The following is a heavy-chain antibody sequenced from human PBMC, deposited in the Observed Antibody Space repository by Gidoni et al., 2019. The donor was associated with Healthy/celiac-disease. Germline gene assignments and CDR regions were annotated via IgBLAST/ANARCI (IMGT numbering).Heavy chain of an antibody. CDR1: GFTSSSYG. CDR3: AQISSSWYGGDAFDI. J-gene: IGHJ3*02. D-gene: IGHD6-13*01. Sequence: QVQLVESGGVVVQPGGSLRLSCAASGFTSSSYGMHWVRQAPGKGLEWVAFIRYDGSNKYYADSVKGRFTISRDNSKNTLYLQMNSLRAEDTAVYYCAQISSSWYGGDAFDIWGQGTMVTVSS. V-gene: IGHV3-30*02. CDR2: IRYDGSNK.